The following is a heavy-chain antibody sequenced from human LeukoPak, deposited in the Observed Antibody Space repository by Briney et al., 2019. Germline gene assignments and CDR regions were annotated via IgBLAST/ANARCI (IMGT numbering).Heavy chain of an antibody. CDR2: ISAYNGNT. CDR1: GYTFTGYY. V-gene: IGHV1-18*04. J-gene: IGHJ6*02. Sequence: ASVKVSCKASGYTFTGYYMHWVRQAPGQGLEWMGWISAYNGNTNYAQKLQGRVTMTTDTSTSTAYMELRSLRSDDTAVYYCATSIAARRGGYYYYGMDVWGQGTTVTVSS. CDR3: ATSIAARRGGYYYYGMDV. D-gene: IGHD6-6*01.